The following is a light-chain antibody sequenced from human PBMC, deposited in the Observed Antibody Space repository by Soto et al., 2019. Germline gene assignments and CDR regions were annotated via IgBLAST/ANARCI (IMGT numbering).Light chain of an antibody. CDR3: QHYTSSSYT. Sequence: DIQMTQSPSTLSGSVGDRVTITCRASQRISSWLAWYQQKPGKAPKLLIYNASTLTTGVPSRFSGSGSGTEFTLTISSLQPEDFATYYCQHYTSSSYTFGQGTKLELK. CDR2: NAS. J-gene: IGKJ2*01. CDR1: QRISSW. V-gene: IGKV1-5*03.